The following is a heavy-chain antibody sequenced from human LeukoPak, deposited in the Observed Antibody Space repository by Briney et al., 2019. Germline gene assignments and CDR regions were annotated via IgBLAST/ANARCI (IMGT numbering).Heavy chain of an antibody. CDR2: ISGSGGNT. V-gene: IGHV3-23*01. CDR3: AKGGLRGGTYNDDF. Sequence: GGSLRLSCEASGFSFSIYGMSWVRQAPGKGLEWVSGISGSGGNTYYAEALTGRFTVSRDNSKNTLYLQMNSLRAEDTALYYCAKGGLRGGTYNDDFWGQGTLVTVSS. CDR1: GFSFSIYG. D-gene: IGHD3-16*01. J-gene: IGHJ4*02.